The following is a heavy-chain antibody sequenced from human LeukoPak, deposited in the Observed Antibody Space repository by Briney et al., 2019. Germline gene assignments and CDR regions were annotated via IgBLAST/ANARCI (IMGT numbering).Heavy chain of an antibody. CDR3: AKVIGARPFDP. D-gene: IGHD6-6*01. Sequence: GGSLRLSCTASGFTFSSFAMTWVRQAPGKGLEWVSVISGSGSSTYYADSVKGRFSISRDNSKNTVYLQVNSLRVEDTAIYYCAKVIGARPFDPWGQETLVTVSS. CDR2: ISGSGSST. CDR1: GFTFSSFA. V-gene: IGHV3-23*01. J-gene: IGHJ5*02.